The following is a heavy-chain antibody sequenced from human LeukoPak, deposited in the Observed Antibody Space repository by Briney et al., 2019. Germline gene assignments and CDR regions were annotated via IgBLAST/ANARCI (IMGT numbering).Heavy chain of an antibody. J-gene: IGHJ4*02. D-gene: IGHD3-22*01. V-gene: IGHV3-7*01. CDR1: GFTFSSYW. CDR3: ARDRGRYDSSGYRDY. Sequence: GGSLRLSCAASGFTFSSYWMSWVRQAPGKGLEWVANIKQDGSEKYYVDSVKGRFTISRDNDKNSLYLQMNSLRAEDTAVYYCARDRGRYDSSGYRDYWGQGTLVSVSS. CDR2: IKQDGSEK.